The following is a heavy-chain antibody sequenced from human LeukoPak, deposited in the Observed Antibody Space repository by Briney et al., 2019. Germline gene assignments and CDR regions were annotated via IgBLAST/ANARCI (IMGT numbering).Heavy chain of an antibody. J-gene: IGHJ4*02. D-gene: IGHD1-14*01. V-gene: IGHV4-34*01. CDR2: INHSGST. CDR3: ARRDYRKRMDY. Sequence: SETLSLTCAVYGGSFSGYYWSWIRQPPGKRLEWIGEINHSGSTNYNSSLKSRVTISVDTSKNQFSLKLSSVTAADTAVYYCARRDYRKRMDYWGQGTLVTVSS. CDR1: GGSFSGYY.